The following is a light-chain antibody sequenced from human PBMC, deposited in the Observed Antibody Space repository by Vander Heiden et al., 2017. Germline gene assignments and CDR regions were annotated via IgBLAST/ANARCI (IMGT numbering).Light chain of an antibody. CDR3: QSYDSSLVV. CDR1: SSNIGAGYD. CDR2: GNS. V-gene: IGLV1-40*01. J-gene: IGLJ2*01. Sequence: QSVLTQPPSVSGAPGQRVTISCTGSSSNIGAGYDVHWYQQLPGTAPILLIYGNSNRPSGVPDRFSGSKSGTSASLAITGLQAEDEADYYCQSYDSSLVVFGGGTKLTVL.